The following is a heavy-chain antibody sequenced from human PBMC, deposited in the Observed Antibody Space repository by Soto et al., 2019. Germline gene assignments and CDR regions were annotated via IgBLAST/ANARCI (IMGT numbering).Heavy chain of an antibody. J-gene: IGHJ6*02. V-gene: IGHV3-23*01. D-gene: IGHD3-22*01. CDR2: ITGSGGSA. Sequence: GGSLRLSCAASGFTFSDFVMSWVRQVPGKGLEWVSAITGSGGSAYYADSVKGRFTISRDNSKRTVFLEVGSLGAADTAVYYCAVHLGQNYYRLDVWGQGTTVTVS. CDR3: AVHLGQNYYRLDV. CDR1: GFTFSDFV.